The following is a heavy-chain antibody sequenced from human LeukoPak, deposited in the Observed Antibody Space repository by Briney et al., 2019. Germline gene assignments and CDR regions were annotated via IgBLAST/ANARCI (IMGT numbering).Heavy chain of an antibody. Sequence: PGGSLRLSCVASGFTFSRFSMNWVRRAPGKGLEWISYVSSGSTTTYYADSVKGRFTISRDNAKNSLYLQMNSLRAEDTAVYYCASDLGSYSSGPPFDYWGQGSLVTVSS. CDR3: ASDLGSYSSGPPFDY. CDR1: GFTFSRFS. V-gene: IGHV3-48*01. D-gene: IGHD1-26*01. CDR2: VSSGSTTT. J-gene: IGHJ4*02.